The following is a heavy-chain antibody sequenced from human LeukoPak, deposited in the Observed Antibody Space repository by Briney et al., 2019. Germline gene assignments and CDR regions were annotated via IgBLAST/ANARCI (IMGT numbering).Heavy chain of an antibody. CDR1: GFTFDDYA. J-gene: IGHJ4*02. CDR2: ISWNSGNI. D-gene: IGHD3-9*01. V-gene: IGHV3-9*01. Sequence: PGGSLRLSCAASGFTFDDYAMHWVRQAPGKGLEWVSGISWNSGNIGYADSVKGRFTISRDNAKNSLYLQMNSLRPEDTALYYCAKDMFGDILTGYYKGTCIDYWGQGTLVTVSS. CDR3: AKDMFGDILTGYYKGTCIDY.